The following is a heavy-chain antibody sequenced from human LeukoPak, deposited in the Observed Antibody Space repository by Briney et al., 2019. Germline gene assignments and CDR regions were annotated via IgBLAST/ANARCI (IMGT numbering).Heavy chain of an antibody. CDR2: INPNSGGT. V-gene: IGHV1-2*02. J-gene: IGHJ4*02. Sequence: ASVKVSCKASGYTFTSYYMHWVRQAPGQGLEWMGWINPNSGGTNYAQKFQGRVTMTRDTSISTAYMELSRLRSDDTAVYYCARDGGDGVVVPAAALDYWGQGTLVTVSS. CDR1: GYTFTSYY. CDR3: ARDGGDGVVVPAAALDY. D-gene: IGHD2-2*01.